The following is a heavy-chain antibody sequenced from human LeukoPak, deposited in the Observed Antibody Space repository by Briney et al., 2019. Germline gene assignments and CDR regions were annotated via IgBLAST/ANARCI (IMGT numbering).Heavy chain of an antibody. CDR3: TLLHEVDY. V-gene: IGHV3-23*01. J-gene: IGHJ4*02. Sequence: GGSLRLSCAGSGFTFRSYAMTWVRQVPGKGLEWVSAISGSGGSTYYADSVKGRFTISRDNSKNTLYLQMNSLRAEDTAVYYCTLLHEVDYWGQGTLVTVSS. CDR2: ISGSGGST. CDR1: GFTFRSYA.